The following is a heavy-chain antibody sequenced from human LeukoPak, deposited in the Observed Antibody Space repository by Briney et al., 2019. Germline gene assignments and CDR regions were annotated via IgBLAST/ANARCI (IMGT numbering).Heavy chain of an antibody. CDR1: GFTFSSYE. Sequence: PGGSLRLSCAASGFTFSSYEMNWVRQAPGKGLEWVSYISSSGSTIYYADSVKGRFTISRDNSKNTLYLQMNSLRAEDTAVYYCAKDTHYYDSSGVDYWGQGTLVTVSS. CDR2: ISSSGSTI. V-gene: IGHV3-48*03. D-gene: IGHD3-22*01. J-gene: IGHJ4*02. CDR3: AKDTHYYDSSGVDY.